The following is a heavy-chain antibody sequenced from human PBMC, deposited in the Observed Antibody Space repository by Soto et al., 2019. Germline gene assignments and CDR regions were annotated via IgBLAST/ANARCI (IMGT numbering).Heavy chain of an antibody. D-gene: IGHD1-1*01. CDR3: CREGKDNLNDHYYSGMDV. CDR1: GFTVSSNY. CDR2: IYSGGST. J-gene: IGHJ6*02. Sequence: GGSLTLSCAASGFTVSSNYMSWVRQAPGKGLEWVGDIYSGGSTYYADSVKGRFTISGDTSKNTLYLKMNSPVADDTALYYRCREGKDNLNDHYYSGMDVWGQGTTVTVSS. V-gene: IGHV3-53*01.